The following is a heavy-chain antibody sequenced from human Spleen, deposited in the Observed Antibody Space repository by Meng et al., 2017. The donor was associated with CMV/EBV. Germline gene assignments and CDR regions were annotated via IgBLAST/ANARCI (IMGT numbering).Heavy chain of an antibody. CDR2: ISYDGSNK. V-gene: IGHV3-30-3*01. CDR3: ARGRTVTTEVVAFDI. CDR1: GFTFSSYA. D-gene: IGHD4-17*01. J-gene: IGHJ3*02. Sequence: GGSLRLSCAASGFTFSSYAMSWVRQAPGKGLEWVAVISYDGSNKYYADSVKGRFTISRDNSKNTLYLQMNSLRAEDTAVYYCARGRTVTTEVVAFDIWGQGTMVTVSS.